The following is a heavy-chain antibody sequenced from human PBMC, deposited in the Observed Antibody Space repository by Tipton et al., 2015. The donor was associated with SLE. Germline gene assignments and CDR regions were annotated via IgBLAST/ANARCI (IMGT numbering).Heavy chain of an antibody. CDR2: IYYSGST. CDR3: ARDRDGEQDY. Sequence: TLSLTCTVSGGSISSYYWSWIRQPPGKGLEWIGYIYYSGSTNYNPSLKSRVTISVDTSKNQFSLKLSSVTAADTAVYYCARDRDGEQDYWGQGTLVTVSS. J-gene: IGHJ4*02. D-gene: IGHD5-24*01. V-gene: IGHV4-59*01. CDR1: GGSISSYY.